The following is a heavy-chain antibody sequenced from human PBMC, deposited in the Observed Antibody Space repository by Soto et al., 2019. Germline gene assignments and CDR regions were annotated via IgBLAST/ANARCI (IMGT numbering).Heavy chain of an antibody. CDR3: AKGWAIAVAGPRNPLFDY. Sequence: PGGSLRLSCAASGFTFSSYGMHWVRQAPGKGLEWVAVISYDGSNKYYADSVKGRFTISRDNSKNTLYLQMNSLRAEDTAVYYCAKGWAIAVAGPRNPLFDYWGQGTLVTVSS. V-gene: IGHV3-30*18. J-gene: IGHJ4*02. D-gene: IGHD6-19*01. CDR2: ISYDGSNK. CDR1: GFTFSSYG.